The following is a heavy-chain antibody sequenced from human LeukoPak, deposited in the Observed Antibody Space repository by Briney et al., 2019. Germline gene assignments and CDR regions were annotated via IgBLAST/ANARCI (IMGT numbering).Heavy chain of an antibody. V-gene: IGHV4-4*07. D-gene: IGHD6-13*01. CDR3: ARDLAAAGTDWFDP. Sequence: SETLSLTCTVSGGSISSYYWSWIRQPAGKGLEWIWRIYTSGSTNYNPSLKSRVTMSVDTSKNQFSLKLSSVTAADTAVYYCARDLAAAGTDWFDPWGQGTLVTVSS. CDR1: GGSISSYY. J-gene: IGHJ5*02. CDR2: IYTSGST.